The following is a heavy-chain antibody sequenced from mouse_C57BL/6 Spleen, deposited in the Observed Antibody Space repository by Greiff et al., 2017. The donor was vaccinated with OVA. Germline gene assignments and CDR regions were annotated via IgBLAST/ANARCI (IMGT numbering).Heavy chain of an antibody. Sequence: VQLQQSGPELVKPGASVKIPCKASGYTFTDYNMDWVKQSHGKSLEWIGDINPNNGGTIYNQKFKGKATLTVDKSSSTAYMELRSLTSEDTAVYYCARKETAQATDAMDYWGQGTSVTVSS. J-gene: IGHJ4*01. CDR1: GYTFTDYN. V-gene: IGHV1-18*01. D-gene: IGHD3-2*02. CDR3: ARKETAQATDAMDY. CDR2: INPNNGGT.